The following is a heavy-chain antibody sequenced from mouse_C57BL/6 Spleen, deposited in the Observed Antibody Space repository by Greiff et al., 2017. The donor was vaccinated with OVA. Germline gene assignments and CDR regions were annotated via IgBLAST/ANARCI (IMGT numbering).Heavy chain of an antibody. V-gene: IGHV1-22*01. CDR2: INPNNGGT. CDR3: ARWDYGSSRMDY. Sequence: EVQLQQSGPELVKPGASVKMSCKASGYTFTDYNMHWVKQSHGKSLEWIGYINPNNGGTSYNQKFKGKATLTVNKSSSTAYMELLSLTSEDSAVYYCARWDYGSSRMDYWGQGTSVTVSA. D-gene: IGHD1-1*01. CDR1: GYTFTDYN. J-gene: IGHJ4*01.